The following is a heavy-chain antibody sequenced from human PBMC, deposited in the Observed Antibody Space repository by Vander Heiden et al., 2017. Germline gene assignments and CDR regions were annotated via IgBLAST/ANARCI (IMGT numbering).Heavy chain of an antibody. V-gene: IGHV3-21*01. D-gene: IGHD3-22*01. CDR2: ISTSGTYI. CDR1: GLTFNSDT. Sequence: EVQPVESGGGLVRRGGSLRLSCPASGLTFNSDTLNWVRQAPGKGLEWVSSISTSGTYIYYADSVKGRFTISRDNAKNSLYLQMNSLRAEDTAVYYCATRRGDFYDSSGYSLCFDYWGQGTLVT. CDR3: ATRRGDFYDSSGYSLCFDY. J-gene: IGHJ4*02.